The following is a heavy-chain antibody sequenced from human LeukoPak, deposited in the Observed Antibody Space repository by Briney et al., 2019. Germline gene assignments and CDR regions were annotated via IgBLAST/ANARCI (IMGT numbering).Heavy chain of an antibody. D-gene: IGHD1-26*01. CDR2: ISGSGGST. CDR3: AKDRDSGSPFDY. Sequence: GGSLRLSCAASGCTGSNNYVSWVRQAPGMGLEWVSAISGSGGSTYYADSVKGRFTISRDNSKNTLYLQMNSLRAEDTAVYYCAKDRDSGSPFDYWGQGTLVTVSS. J-gene: IGHJ4*02. V-gene: IGHV3-23*01. CDR1: GCTGSNNY.